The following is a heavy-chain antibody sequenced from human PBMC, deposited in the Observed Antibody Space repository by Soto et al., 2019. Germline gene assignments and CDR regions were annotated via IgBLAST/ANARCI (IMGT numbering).Heavy chain of an antibody. Sequence: GGSLRLSCAASGFIFGDFYMTWIRQAPGKGLEWVSEISTSSSYTNYADSVKGRFTVSRENANNTLYLEMNSLRAEDTAVYFCARDRDTYGHGFFDSWGQGALVNVSS. D-gene: IGHD5-18*01. CDR1: GFIFGDFY. V-gene: IGHV3-11*05. CDR3: ARDRDTYGHGFFDS. J-gene: IGHJ4*02. CDR2: ISTSSSYT.